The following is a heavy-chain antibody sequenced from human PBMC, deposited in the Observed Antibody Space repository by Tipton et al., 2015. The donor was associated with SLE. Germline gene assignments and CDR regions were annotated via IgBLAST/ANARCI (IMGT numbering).Heavy chain of an antibody. CDR1: GYSMTSGHY. Sequence: TLSLTCTVSGYSMTSGHYWGWIRQPPGKGLEWSGTFRYGGDTYYNPSLKSRVTMSVDTSKNQFSLKLSSVTAADTAVYYCARDRGSLGAFDFWGQGKMVTVSS. D-gene: IGHD2-15*01. CDR2: FRYGGDT. V-gene: IGHV4-38-2*02. CDR3: ARDRGSLGAFDF. J-gene: IGHJ3*01.